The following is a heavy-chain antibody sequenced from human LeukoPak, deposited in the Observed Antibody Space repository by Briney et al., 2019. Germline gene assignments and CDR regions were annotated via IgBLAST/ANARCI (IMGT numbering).Heavy chain of an antibody. CDR2: IYPGDSDT. D-gene: IGHD6-13*01. Sequence: GESLKISCKGSGYTFTTYWIGWVRQMPGKGLEWMGIIYPGDSDTRYSPSLQGQVTISADKSISTAYLQWSSLKASDTAMYYCARRGHRQAADNAFDIWGQGTMVTVSS. V-gene: IGHV5-51*01. CDR3: ARRGHRQAADNAFDI. CDR1: GYTFTTYW. J-gene: IGHJ3*02.